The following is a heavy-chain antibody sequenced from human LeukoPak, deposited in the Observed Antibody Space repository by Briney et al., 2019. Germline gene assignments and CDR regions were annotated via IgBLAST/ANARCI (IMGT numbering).Heavy chain of an antibody. J-gene: IGHJ5*02. Sequence: SVKVSCKASGGTFSSYAISWVRQAPGQGLEWMGGIIPIFGTANYAQKFQDRVTITADESTSTAYMELSSLRSEDTAVYFCARDARRRYCSTASCYRGWFDPWGQGTLVTVSS. CDR3: ARDARRRYCSTASCYRGWFDP. CDR2: IIPIFGTA. V-gene: IGHV1-69*13. D-gene: IGHD2-2*01. CDR1: GGTFSSYA.